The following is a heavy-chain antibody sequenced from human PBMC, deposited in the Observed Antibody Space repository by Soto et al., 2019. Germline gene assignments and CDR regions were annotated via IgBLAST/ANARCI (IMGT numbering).Heavy chain of an antibody. CDR1: GFTFSSYS. J-gene: IGHJ3*02. Sequence: GGSLRLSCAASGFTFSSYSMNWVRQAPGKGLEWVSYISSSSSTIYYADSVKGRFTISRDNAKNSLYLQMNSLIDEDTAVYDFASDGEPDYYDSSVYYDAFDIWGQGTMVTVSS. CDR2: ISSSSSTI. CDR3: ASDGEPDYYDSSVYYDAFDI. V-gene: IGHV3-48*02. D-gene: IGHD3-22*01.